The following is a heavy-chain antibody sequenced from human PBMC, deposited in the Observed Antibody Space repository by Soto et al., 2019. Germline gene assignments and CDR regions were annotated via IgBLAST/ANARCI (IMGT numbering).Heavy chain of an antibody. V-gene: IGHV4-59*01. CDR1: GGSISSYY. D-gene: IGHD6-13*01. Sequence: PSETLSLTCTVSGGSISSYYWSWIRQPPGKGLEWIGYIYYSGSTNYNPSLKSRVTISVDTSKNQFSLKLSSVTAADTAVYYCARAPGYLVGNLFDPWGQGTLVPVSS. J-gene: IGHJ5*02. CDR2: IYYSGST. CDR3: ARAPGYLVGNLFDP.